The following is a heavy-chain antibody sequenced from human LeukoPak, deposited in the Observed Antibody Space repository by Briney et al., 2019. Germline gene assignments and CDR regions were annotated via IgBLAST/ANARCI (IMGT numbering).Heavy chain of an antibody. D-gene: IGHD1-14*01. CDR3: VRGDRYFFDY. V-gene: IGHV3-48*03. J-gene: IGHJ4*02. CDR1: GFRFSSYE. CDR2: IGNTGRTI. Sequence: QSGGSLRLSCAASGFRFSSYEMNWVRQAPERGLEWVSYIGNTGRTIYYVDPVKGRFTVSRDNARNSLYLQMNSLRAEDTAIYYCVRGDRYFFDYWGQGTLVTVSS.